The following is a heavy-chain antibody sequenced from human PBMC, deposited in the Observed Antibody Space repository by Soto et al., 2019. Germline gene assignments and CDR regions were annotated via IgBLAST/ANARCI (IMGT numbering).Heavy chain of an antibody. J-gene: IGHJ6*02. Sequence: QVQLVQSGAEVKKPGSSLKVSCKASADTFSSSAFSWVRQAPGQGLGWMGGIIPFFHAANNAQRLQGRVTITADESRSTVYVERSSPRSEDTALYYCARDLISNYHYYGMDVWGQGTTVTVSS. CDR2: IIPFFHAA. CDR3: ARDLISNYHYYGMDV. V-gene: IGHV1-69*01. CDR1: ADTFSSSA.